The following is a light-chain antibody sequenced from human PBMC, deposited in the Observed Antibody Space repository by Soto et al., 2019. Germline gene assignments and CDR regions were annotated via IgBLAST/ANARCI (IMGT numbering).Light chain of an antibody. CDR3: QQSDDSPET. V-gene: IGKV3-20*01. J-gene: IGKJ1*01. CDR2: GAS. CDR1: QSVSSS. Sequence: EIVLTQSPATLSLSPGERATLSCRASQSVSSSLAWYQQKPGQAPRLLIYGASSRATGIPDRFSGSGSGTDFTLTISRLEPEDFAVYYCQQSDDSPETFGQGTKVDIK.